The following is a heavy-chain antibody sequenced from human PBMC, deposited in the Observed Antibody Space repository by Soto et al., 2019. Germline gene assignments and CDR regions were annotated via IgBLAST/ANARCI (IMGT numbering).Heavy chain of an antibody. J-gene: IGHJ5*02. Sequence: TSETLSLTCTVSGGSISSGGYYWNWIRQPPGKGLEWIGYIYYSGSTYYNPSLKSRVTISVDTSKNQFSLKLSSVTAADTAVYYCASLVVTAHNWFDPWGQGTLVTVSS. V-gene: IGHV4-30-4*08. CDR1: GGSISSGGYY. D-gene: IGHD2-21*02. CDR3: ASLVVTAHNWFDP. CDR2: IYYSGST.